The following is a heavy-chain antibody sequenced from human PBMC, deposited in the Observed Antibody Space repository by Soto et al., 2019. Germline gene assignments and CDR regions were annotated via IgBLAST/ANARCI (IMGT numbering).Heavy chain of an antibody. CDR2: IYSGGST. V-gene: IGHV3-66*01. Sequence: GGSLRLSCAASRFTVNSNYMNWVRQAPGKGLEWVSVIYSGGSTYYAESVKGRFTISRDNSKNTLYLQMSSLRADDTAVYYCARGYCSGVRRSSGWFDSRGQGALVTGS. J-gene: IGHJ5*01. CDR3: ARGYCSGVRRSSGWFDS. D-gene: IGHD2-15*01. CDR1: RFTVNSNY.